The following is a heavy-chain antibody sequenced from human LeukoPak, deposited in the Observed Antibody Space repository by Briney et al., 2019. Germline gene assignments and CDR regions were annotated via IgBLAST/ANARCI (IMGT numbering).Heavy chain of an antibody. J-gene: IGHJ4*02. D-gene: IGHD2-15*01. CDR3: AKDRGGGYYRFDC. CDR2: ISGSGGRT. V-gene: IGHV3-23*01. CDR1: GFTFSSYS. Sequence: GGSLRLSCAASGFTFSSYSMNWVRQAPGKGLEWVSSISGSGGRTHYADSVKGRFTISRDNSKNTLFLQMNSLRAEDTAVYYCAKDRGGGYYRFDCWGQGTLVTVSS.